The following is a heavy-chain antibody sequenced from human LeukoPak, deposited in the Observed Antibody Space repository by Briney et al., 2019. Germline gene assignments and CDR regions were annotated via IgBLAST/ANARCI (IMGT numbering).Heavy chain of an antibody. CDR1: GYTFTSYA. CDR2: INTNTGNP. D-gene: IGHD5-24*01. J-gene: IGHJ4*02. V-gene: IGHV7-4-1*02. CDR3: ARGSLAPITAWVFYYFDY. Sequence: GASVKVSCKASGYTFTSYAMNWVRQAPGQGLEWMGWINTNTGNPTYAQGFTGRFVFSLDTSVSTAYLQISSLKAEDTAVYYCARGSLAPITAWVFYYFDYWGQGTLVTVSS.